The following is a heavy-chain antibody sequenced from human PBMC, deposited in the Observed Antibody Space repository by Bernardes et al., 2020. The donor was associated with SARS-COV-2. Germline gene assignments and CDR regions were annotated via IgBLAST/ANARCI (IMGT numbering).Heavy chain of an antibody. Sequence: GESLKISSGGSGYNFNTHWVAWVRQVAGKGLEYMGIIYPGDSETKYGPSFQGRVTISADKSINTVYLQWNRLEASDTAMYYCATSPILSGWPFDHWGQGTLITVSS. J-gene: IGHJ4*02. V-gene: IGHV5-51*01. CDR2: IYPGDSET. CDR3: ATSPILSGWPFDH. D-gene: IGHD6-19*01. CDR1: GYNFNTHW.